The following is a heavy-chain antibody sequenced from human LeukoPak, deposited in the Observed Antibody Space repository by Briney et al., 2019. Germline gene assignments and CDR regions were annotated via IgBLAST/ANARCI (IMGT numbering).Heavy chain of an antibody. CDR2: ISAYNGNT. J-gene: IGHJ4*02. CDR1: GYTFTSYG. CDR3: ARGRYCTNGVCYTSDY. Sequence: ASVKVSCKASGYTFTSYGISWVRQAPGQGLEWMGWISAYNGNTNYAQKLQGRVTMTTDTSTSTAYIELRSLRSDDTAVYYCARGRYCTNGVCYTSDYWGQGTLVTVSS. V-gene: IGHV1-18*01. D-gene: IGHD2-8*01.